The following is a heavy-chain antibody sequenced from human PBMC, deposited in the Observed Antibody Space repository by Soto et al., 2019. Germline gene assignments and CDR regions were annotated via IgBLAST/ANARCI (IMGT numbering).Heavy chain of an antibody. J-gene: IGHJ6*02. CDR1: GLTFSSYA. CDR3: ARDXYDSSGYYLYDYYGMDV. D-gene: IGHD3-22*01. CDR2: ISYDGSNK. Sequence: GGSLRLSFAASGLTFSSYAMHWVRQAPGKGLEGVAGISYDGSNKYYADSVKGRFTISRDNSKNTLYLQMNSLRAEDTAVYYCARDXYDSSGYYLYDYYGMDVWGQGTTVTVSS. V-gene: IGHV3-30*04.